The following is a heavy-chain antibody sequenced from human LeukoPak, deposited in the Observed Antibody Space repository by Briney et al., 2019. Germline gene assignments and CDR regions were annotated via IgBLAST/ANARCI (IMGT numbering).Heavy chain of an antibody. D-gene: IGHD6-19*01. CDR2: ISYDGSNK. Sequence: GGSLRLSCAASGFTFSSYGMHWVRQAPGKGLEWVAVISYDGSNKYYADSVKGRFTISRDNSKNTLYLQVDSLTAEDTAVYYCAKAPGSSGHSFGYGMDVWGQGTTVTVSS. V-gene: IGHV3-30*18. CDR3: AKAPGSSGHSFGYGMDV. J-gene: IGHJ6*02. CDR1: GFTFSSYG.